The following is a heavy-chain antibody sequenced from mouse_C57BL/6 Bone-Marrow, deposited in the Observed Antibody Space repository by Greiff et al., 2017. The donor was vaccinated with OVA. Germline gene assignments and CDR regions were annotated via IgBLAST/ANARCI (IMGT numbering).Heavy chain of an antibody. J-gene: IGHJ4*01. Sequence: QVQLKQSGAELAKPGASVKLSCKASGYTFTSYWMHWVKQRPGQGLEWIGYINPSSGYTKYNQKFKDKATLTADKSSSTAYMQLSSLTSEDSAVYDCSITTVVATYAMDYWGQGTSVTVSS. CDR2: INPSSGYT. CDR1: GYTFTSYW. V-gene: IGHV1-7*01. D-gene: IGHD1-1*01. CDR3: SITTVVATYAMDY.